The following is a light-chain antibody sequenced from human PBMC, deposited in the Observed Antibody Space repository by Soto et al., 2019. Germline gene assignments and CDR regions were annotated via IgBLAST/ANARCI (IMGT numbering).Light chain of an antibody. Sequence: DIQLTQSPSTLSASVGDRITLTFRASQSVSVWFAWYQQIPGKAPKIMIVDYSRLSTGVPSRFSGSGSGTKFSLTISGLQPDDFANYYCQPYNGYSPWPFGQGTRVETK. V-gene: IGKV1-5*01. CDR2: DYS. CDR1: QSVSVW. J-gene: IGKJ1*01. CDR3: QPYNGYSPWP.